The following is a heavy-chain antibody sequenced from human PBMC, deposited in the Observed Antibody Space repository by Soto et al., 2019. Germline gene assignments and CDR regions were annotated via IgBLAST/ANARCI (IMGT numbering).Heavy chain of an antibody. CDR1: GFTFSSYA. CDR3: ARYIPGVRYYGMDV. D-gene: IGHD2-2*01. V-gene: IGHV3-23*01. Sequence: GGSLRLTCAASGFTFSSYAMKWVRQAPGKGLEWVSLIGESGTPTYYADSVKGRFTISRDNSGNTLFLEMYSLRAEDTAVYYCARYIPGVRYYGMDVWGQGTTVTVSS. CDR2: IGESGTPT. J-gene: IGHJ6*02.